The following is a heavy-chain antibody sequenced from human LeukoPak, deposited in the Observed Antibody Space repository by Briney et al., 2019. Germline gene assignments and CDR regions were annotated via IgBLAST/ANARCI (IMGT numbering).Heavy chain of an antibody. CDR3: ARDYYYDSSGYYRRPTKYFDY. CDR2: IYHSGST. J-gene: IGHJ4*02. V-gene: IGHV4-30-2*01. CDR1: GGSISSGGYS. D-gene: IGHD3-22*01. Sequence: SQTLSLTCAVSGGSISSGGYSWSWLRQPPGKGLEWIGYIYHSGSTNYNPSLKSRVTISVDTSKNQFSLELSSVTAADTAVYYCARDYYYDSSGYYRRPTKYFDYWGQGTLVTVSS.